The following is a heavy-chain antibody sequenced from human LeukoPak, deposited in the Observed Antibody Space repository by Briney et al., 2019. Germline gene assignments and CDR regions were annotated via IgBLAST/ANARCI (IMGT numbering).Heavy chain of an antibody. CDR2: ISGSGGST. CDR1: GFTFSSYA. V-gene: IGHV3-23*01. Sequence: PGGSLRLSCAASGFTFSSYAMSWVRQAPGKGLEWVSAISGSGGSTYYADSVKGRITISRDNSKNTLYLQMNSLRAEDTAVYYCAKDLGLMVRGEFDYWGQGTLVTVSS. J-gene: IGHJ4*02. CDR3: AKDLGLMVRGEFDY. D-gene: IGHD3-10*01.